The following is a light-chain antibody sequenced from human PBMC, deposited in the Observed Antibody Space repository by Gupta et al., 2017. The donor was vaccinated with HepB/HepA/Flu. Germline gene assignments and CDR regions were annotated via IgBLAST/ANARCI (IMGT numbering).Light chain of an antibody. V-gene: IGKV1-5*03. CDR1: LTIDTW. CDR2: KAS. J-gene: IGKJ4*01. CDR3: QQDNTYPLT. Sequence: DIQMTQSPSTLSASVGDRVTITCRASLTIDTWMAWYQQKPGKAPRLIIYKASILQSGVPSRFSGSGSGTEFILTISSLQPDDFATYYCQQDNTYPLTFGGGTVVETK.